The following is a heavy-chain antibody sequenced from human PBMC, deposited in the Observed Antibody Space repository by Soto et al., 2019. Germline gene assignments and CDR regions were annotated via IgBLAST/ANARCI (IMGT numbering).Heavy chain of an antibody. CDR3: ARVSGSYWPFDY. J-gene: IGHJ4*02. Sequence: GASVKVSCKASGYTFTNYYIHWVRQAPGQGPEWMGIINPSDGRTTYTQKFQGRVTMIRDTSTSTVYMELSSLTSEETAVYYCARVSGSYWPFDYWGQGTLVTVSS. D-gene: IGHD1-26*01. CDR2: INPSDGRT. V-gene: IGHV1-46*01. CDR1: GYTFTNYY.